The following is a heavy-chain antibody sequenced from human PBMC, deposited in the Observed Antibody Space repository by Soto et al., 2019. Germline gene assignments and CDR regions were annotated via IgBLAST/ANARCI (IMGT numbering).Heavy chain of an antibody. D-gene: IGHD3-3*01. V-gene: IGHV3-72*01. CDR3: ARASTPDSTGYDY. CDR1: GFTLSDHY. Sequence: EVQLVESGGGLVQPGGSLRFSCAASGFTLSDHYLDWVRQAPGKGLEWVGRSRNRVKSFTTAYAASVRGRFTFSRDDSTNSLYLQMNSLKTDDTAVYYCARASTPDSTGYDYWGQGTLVTVSS. CDR2: SRNRVKSFTT. J-gene: IGHJ4*02.